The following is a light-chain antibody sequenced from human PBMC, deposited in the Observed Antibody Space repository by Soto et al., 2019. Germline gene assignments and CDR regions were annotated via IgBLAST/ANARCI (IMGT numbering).Light chain of an antibody. Sequence: QSALTQPRSVSGSPGQSVTISCTGTSSDVGGYNYVSWYLQHPGKAPKVMIYDVSKRPSGVPDRFSGSKSGNTASLTISGLKSEDEDDYYCCSFAGNYIYGFGTGTKLTVL. J-gene: IGLJ1*01. CDR1: SSDVGGYNY. V-gene: IGLV2-11*01. CDR2: DVS. CDR3: CSFAGNYIYG.